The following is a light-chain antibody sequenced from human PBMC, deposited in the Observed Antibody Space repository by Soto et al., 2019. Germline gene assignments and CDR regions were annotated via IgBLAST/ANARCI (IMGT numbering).Light chain of an antibody. CDR2: DVG. CDR3: SSYTSSSPNV. Sequence: QSAMPQPASVSGSAAQSRTISCTGTGNDVCGYNSVSWYQHHPGKAPKLILYDVGDRPSGVSYRFSGSKSGNTASLTISGLQAVDEADYYCSSYTSSSPNVFGTGTKVTVL. V-gene: IGLV2-14*03. CDR1: GNDVCGYNS. J-gene: IGLJ1*01.